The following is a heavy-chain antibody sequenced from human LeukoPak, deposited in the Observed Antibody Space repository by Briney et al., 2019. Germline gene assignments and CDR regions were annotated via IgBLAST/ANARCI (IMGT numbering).Heavy chain of an antibody. D-gene: IGHD3-10*01. Sequence: ASVKVSCKASGHTFTGYYMHWVRQAPGQGLEWMGWINPNSGGTNYARKFQGRVTMTRDTSISTAYMELSRLRSDDTAVYYCAREVETHGEATRYFDLWGRGTLVTVSS. CDR3: AREVETHGEATRYFDL. J-gene: IGHJ2*01. CDR1: GHTFTGYY. CDR2: INPNSGGT. V-gene: IGHV1-2*02.